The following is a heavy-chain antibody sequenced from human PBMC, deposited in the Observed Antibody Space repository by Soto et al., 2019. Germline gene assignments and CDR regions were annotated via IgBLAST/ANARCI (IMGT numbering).Heavy chain of an antibody. V-gene: IGHV4-34*01. D-gene: IGHD3-22*01. CDR1: GGSFSGYY. J-gene: IGHJ3*02. CDR3: ARGYHYYDSSGYDKWDAFEI. Sequence: PSETLSLTCAVYGGSFSGYYWSWIRQPPGKGLEWIGEINHSGSTNYNPSLKSRVTISVDTSKNQFSLKLSSVTAADTAVYYCARGYHYYDSSGYDKWDAFEIWGQGTMVTVSS. CDR2: INHSGST.